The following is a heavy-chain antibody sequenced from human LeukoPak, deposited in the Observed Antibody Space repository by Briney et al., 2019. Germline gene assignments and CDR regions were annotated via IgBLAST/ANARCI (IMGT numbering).Heavy chain of an antibody. J-gene: IGHJ6*02. CDR2: ISSSGSTI. CDR3: ARDRYIPPGHYYGMDV. Sequence: TGGSLRLSCAASGFTLSSYEMNWVRQAPGKGLEWVSYISSSGSTIYYADSVKGRFTISRDNAKNSLYLQMNSLRAEDTAVYYCARDRYIPPGHYYGMDVWGQGTTVTVSS. D-gene: IGHD1-14*01. CDR1: GFTLSSYE. V-gene: IGHV3-48*03.